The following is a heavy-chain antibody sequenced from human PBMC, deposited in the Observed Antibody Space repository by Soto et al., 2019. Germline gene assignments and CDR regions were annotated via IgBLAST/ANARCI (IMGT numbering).Heavy chain of an antibody. CDR2: ISGSGGST. V-gene: IGHV3-23*01. Sequence: EVQLLESGGGLVQPGGSLRLSCAASGFTFSSYAMSWVRQAPGKGLEWVSAISGSGGSTYYADSVMDRFTISRDNSKNTEYLQMNSLRPEDKALYYYAKGKGDRYSSSSVHWGQGTLVTVFS. J-gene: IGHJ4*02. D-gene: IGHD6-6*01. CDR1: GFTFSSYA. CDR3: AKGKGDRYSSSSVH.